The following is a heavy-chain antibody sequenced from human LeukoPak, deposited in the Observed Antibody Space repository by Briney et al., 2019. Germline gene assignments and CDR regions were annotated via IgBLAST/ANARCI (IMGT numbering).Heavy chain of an antibody. Sequence: GGSLRLSCAASGFTFSSYGMHCLREAPGKGLECWACIRYDGNNKYYADSVQGRFSLSRDTSKNTLSLQMHSLRAEDTAVSYCAKDLLQHSSSCCPLPLDYWGQGTLVAVSS. CDR3: AKDLLQHSSSCCPLPLDY. J-gene: IGHJ4*02. CDR1: GFTFSSYG. CDR2: IRYDGNNK. D-gene: IGHD6-13*01. V-gene: IGHV3-30*02.